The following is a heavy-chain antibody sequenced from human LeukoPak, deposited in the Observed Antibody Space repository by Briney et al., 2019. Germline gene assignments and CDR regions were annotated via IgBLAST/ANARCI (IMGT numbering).Heavy chain of an antibody. CDR3: ARGRGYSYGSYFDY. CDR1: GGSFSGYY. Sequence: PSETLSLTCAVYGGSFSGYYWSWIRQPPGKGLEWIGEINHSGSTNYNPSLKSRVTISVDTSKNQFSLKLNSVTAADTAVYYCARGRGYSYGSYFDYWGQGTLVTVSS. CDR2: INHSGST. J-gene: IGHJ4*02. D-gene: IGHD5-18*01. V-gene: IGHV4-34*01.